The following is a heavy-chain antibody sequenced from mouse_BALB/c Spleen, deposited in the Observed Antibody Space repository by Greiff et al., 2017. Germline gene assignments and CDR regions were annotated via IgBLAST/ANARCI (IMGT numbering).Heavy chain of an antibody. D-gene: IGHD2-14*01. Sequence: EVQLVESGPGLVKPSQSLSLTCTVTGYSITSDYAWNWIRQFPGNKLEWMGYISYSGSTSYNPSLKSRISITRDTSKNQFFLQLNSVTTEDTATYYCASDYRYDVWCAYWGQGTLVTVSA. V-gene: IGHV3-2*02. J-gene: IGHJ3*01. CDR3: ASDYRYDVWCAY. CDR1: GYSITSDYA. CDR2: ISYSGST.